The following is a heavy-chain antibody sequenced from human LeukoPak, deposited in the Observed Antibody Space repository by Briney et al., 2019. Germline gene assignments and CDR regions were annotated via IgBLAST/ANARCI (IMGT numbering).Heavy chain of an antibody. V-gene: IGHV5-51*01. CDR2: IYPGDSDT. J-gene: IGHJ5*02. CDR1: GYSFTSYW. CDR3: ARLIVGSSSTGWFDP. Sequence: GESLKISCKGSGYSFTSYWIGWVRQMPGKGLQWMGIIYPGDSDTTYSPSFQGQVTISADKSISTAYLQWSSLKASDTAIYYRARLIVGSSSTGWFDPWGQGTLVTVSS. D-gene: IGHD6-6*01.